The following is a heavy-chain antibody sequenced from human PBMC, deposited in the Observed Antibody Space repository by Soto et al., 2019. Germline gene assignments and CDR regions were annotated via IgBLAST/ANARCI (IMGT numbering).Heavy chain of an antibody. CDR1: GFTFSDYG. CDR2: ISHEGGTQ. Sequence: LRLSCAASGFTFSDYGIDWIRQAPGKGLEWVAVISHEGGTQYYADSVGGRFTVSRDNSKNILYLQMDSLRPEDTAVYFCAKEGSPKVSRWDDYWGQGTLVTVSS. J-gene: IGHJ4*02. V-gene: IGHV3-30*18. CDR3: AKEGSPKVSRWDDY. D-gene: IGHD1-26*01.